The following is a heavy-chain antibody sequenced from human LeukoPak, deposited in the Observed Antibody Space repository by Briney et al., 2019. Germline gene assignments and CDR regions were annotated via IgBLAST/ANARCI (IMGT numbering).Heavy chain of an antibody. D-gene: IGHD3-16*01. V-gene: IGHV3-15*01. CDR2: IKSKTDGGTT. CDR3: TTGMITFGGVTVP. J-gene: IGHJ5*02. CDR1: GFTFSDSA. Sequence: PGGSLKLSCAASGFTFSDSAMNWVRQAPGKGLEWVGRIKSKTDGGTTDYAAPVKGRFTISRDDSKNTLYLQMNSLKTEDTAVYYCTTGMITFGGVTVPWGQGTLVTVSS.